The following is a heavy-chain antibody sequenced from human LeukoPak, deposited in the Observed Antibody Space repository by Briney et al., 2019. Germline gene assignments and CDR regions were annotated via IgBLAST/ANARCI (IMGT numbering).Heavy chain of an antibody. CDR2: ISTNGGST. D-gene: IGHD1-1*01. CDR3: ANRPTHRWWNDGFGYYYYYMDV. CDR1: GFTFSSNA. J-gene: IGHJ6*03. V-gene: IGHV3-64*01. Sequence: QPGGSLRLSCAASGFTFSSNAMHWVRQAPGKGLEYVSAISTNGGSTYYANSVKGRFTISRDNSKNTLYLQMGSLRAEDTAVYYCANRPTHRWWNDGFGYYYYYMDVWGKGTTVTISS.